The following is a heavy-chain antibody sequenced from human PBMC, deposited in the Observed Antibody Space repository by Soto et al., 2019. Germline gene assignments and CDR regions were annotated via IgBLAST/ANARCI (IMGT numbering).Heavy chain of an antibody. CDR2: VHYSGST. CDR3: DRGYYDSSGQSNTFDI. J-gene: IGHJ3*02. D-gene: IGHD3-22*01. Sequence: SETLSLTCTVSGVSISSSYWSWIRQSPGKGLEWIAYVHYSGSTNYNPSLNSRVTISVDTSKNQFSLKLSSVTAADTAVYYCDRGYYDSSGQSNTFDIWGQGTMVTVSS. V-gene: IGHV4-59*01. CDR1: GVSISSSY.